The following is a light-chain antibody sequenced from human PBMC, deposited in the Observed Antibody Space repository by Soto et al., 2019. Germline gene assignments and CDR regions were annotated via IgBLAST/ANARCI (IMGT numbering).Light chain of an antibody. CDR1: SSDVGGYNY. CDR2: DVR. Sequence: QSVLTQPASVSGSPGQSITISCTGTSSDVGGYNYVSWYQQHPGKAPKLMIYDVRNRPSGVSNRFSGSKSVNTASLTISGPQAEEEADYYCSSYTTISTYVFGTGTKVTVL. CDR3: SSYTTISTYV. V-gene: IGLV2-14*01. J-gene: IGLJ1*01.